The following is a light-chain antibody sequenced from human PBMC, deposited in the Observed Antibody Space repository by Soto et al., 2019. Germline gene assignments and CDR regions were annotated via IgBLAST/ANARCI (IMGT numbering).Light chain of an antibody. V-gene: IGKV3-11*01. J-gene: IGKJ3*01. CDR2: DAS. Sequence: EIVLTQSPATLSLSPGERATLSCRASQSVSSYLVWYQQKPGQAPRLLIYDASTRATGVPARFSGSGSGTDFTLTISRLEPEDFAVYYCQQRSNWPPFSFGPGTTVDIK. CDR3: QQRSNWPPFS. CDR1: QSVSSY.